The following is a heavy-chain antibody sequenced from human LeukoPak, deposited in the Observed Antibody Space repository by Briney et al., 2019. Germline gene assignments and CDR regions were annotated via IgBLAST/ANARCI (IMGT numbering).Heavy chain of an antibody. J-gene: IGHJ6*03. CDR1: GYTFTSYG. D-gene: IGHD6-19*01. CDR2: ISAYNGNT. V-gene: IGHV1-18*01. Sequence: ASVKVSCKAPGYTFTSYGISWVRQAPGQGLEWMGWISAYNGNTNYAQKLQGRVTMTTDTSTSTAYMELRSLRSDDTAVYYCARDLGSGWFTYYYYMDVWGKGTTVTVSS. CDR3: ARDLGSGWFTYYYYMDV.